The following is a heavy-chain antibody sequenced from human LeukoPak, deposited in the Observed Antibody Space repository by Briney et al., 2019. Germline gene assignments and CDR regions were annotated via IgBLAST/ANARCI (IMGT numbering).Heavy chain of an antibody. Sequence: PGGSLRLSCAASGFSFISYGIHWVRQAPGKWLGWLRVISVDGRNKNYADSVKGRFTISRDNAKNSLYLQMNSLRAEDTAVYYCARDSPDCSGGSCYEGGFDYWGQGTLVTVSS. CDR3: ARDSPDCSGGSCYEGGFDY. CDR2: ISVDGRNK. CDR1: GFSFISYG. J-gene: IGHJ4*02. D-gene: IGHD2-15*01. V-gene: IGHV3-30*03.